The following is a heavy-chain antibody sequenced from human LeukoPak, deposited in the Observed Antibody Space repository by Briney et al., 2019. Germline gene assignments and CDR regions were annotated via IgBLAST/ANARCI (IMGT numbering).Heavy chain of an antibody. Sequence: SETLSLTCTVSGGSISSYYWSWIRQPPGKGLEWIGYIYYSGSTNYNPSLKSRVTISVDTSKNQFSLKLSSVTAADTAVYYCARRMPPHYYGMDVWGQGTTVTVSS. CDR1: GGSISSYY. CDR3: ARRMPPHYYGMDV. D-gene: IGHD2-2*01. J-gene: IGHJ6*02. CDR2: IYYSGST. V-gene: IGHV4-59*08.